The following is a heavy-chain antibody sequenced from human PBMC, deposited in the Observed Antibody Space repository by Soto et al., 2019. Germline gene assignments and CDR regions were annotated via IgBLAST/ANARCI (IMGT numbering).Heavy chain of an antibody. Sequence: NPSETLSLTCSVSGDYIHVGGYYWTWIRQRPGKGLEWMGYIYYTGKTYYNPSLESRLTMSVDRPKNQFSLRLTSVTAADTAVYFCGRDLTSNANCIDPWGQGTLVTVSS. CDR2: IYYTGKT. CDR1: GDYIHVGGYY. V-gene: IGHV4-30-4*01. CDR3: GRDLTSNANCIDP. D-gene: IGHD2-2*01. J-gene: IGHJ5*02.